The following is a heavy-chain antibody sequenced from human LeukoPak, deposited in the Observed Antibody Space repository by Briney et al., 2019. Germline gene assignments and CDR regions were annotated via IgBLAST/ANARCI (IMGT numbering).Heavy chain of an antibody. CDR3: ARDPDTSGYYYDYFDY. D-gene: IGHD3-22*01. CDR1: GFTFRSYG. CDR2: ISYDGSNK. Sequence: GGSLRLSCAASGFTFRSYGMHWVRQAPGKGLEWVAVISYDGSNKYYADSVKGRFTISRDNAKNTLYLQMNSLRAEDTAVYYCARDPDTSGYYYDYFDYWGQGTLVTVSS. V-gene: IGHV3-30*03. J-gene: IGHJ4*02.